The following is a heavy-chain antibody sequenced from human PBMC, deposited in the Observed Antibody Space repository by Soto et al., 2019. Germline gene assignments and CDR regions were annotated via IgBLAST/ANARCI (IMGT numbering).Heavy chain of an antibody. CDR2: IDPSDSYT. V-gene: IGHV5-10-1*01. CDR1: GYSFTSYW. D-gene: IGHD6-13*01. Sequence: GESLKISCKGSGYSFTSYWISWARQMPGKGLEWMGRIDPSDSYTNYSPSFQGHVTISADKSISTAYLQWSSLKASDTAMYYCARHGIAAAGPDAFDIWGQGTMVTVSS. CDR3: ARHGIAAAGPDAFDI. J-gene: IGHJ3*02.